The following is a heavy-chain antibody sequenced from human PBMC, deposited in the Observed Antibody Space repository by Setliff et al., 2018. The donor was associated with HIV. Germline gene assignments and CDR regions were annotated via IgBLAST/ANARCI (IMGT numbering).Heavy chain of an antibody. Sequence: PGGSLRLSCAASGFTFSSYDMHWVRQAPGKGLEWVAFIRYDESLTHYADSVEGRFTVTRDNPKNTLYLQMNSLRPEDTAVYYCAKVGQQLADWYFDLWGRGTLVTVSS. CDR1: GFTFSSYD. J-gene: IGHJ2*01. CDR3: AKVGQQLADWYFDL. D-gene: IGHD6-13*01. V-gene: IGHV3-30*02. CDR2: IRYDESLT.